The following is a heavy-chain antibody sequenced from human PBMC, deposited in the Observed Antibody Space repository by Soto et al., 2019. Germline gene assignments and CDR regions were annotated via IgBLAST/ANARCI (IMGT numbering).Heavy chain of an antibody. J-gene: IGHJ6*03. CDR1: GFTSSLYS. V-gene: IGHV3-48*02. Sequence: EVQLVESGGALVQPGGSLRLSCAASGFTSSLYSMHWVRQAPGKGLEWVSFIGNDDRQTILYADSVKGRFNVSSDNGKNSVYLQMDSLRDEDTAVYYCTRDGRRGYDMDVWGHGTTVTVSS. CDR3: TRDGRRGYDMDV. CDR2: IGNDDRQTI.